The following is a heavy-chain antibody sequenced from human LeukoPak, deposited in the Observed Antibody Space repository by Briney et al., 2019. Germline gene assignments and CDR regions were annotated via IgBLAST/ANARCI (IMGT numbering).Heavy chain of an antibody. CDR3: ARDREQWLHGGAFDI. J-gene: IGHJ3*02. Sequence: PGGSLRLSCAASGFTFSDDYISWIRQAPGKGLEWVSYISNSGYTIYYADSVKGRFTISRDNAENSLYLQMNSLRAEDTAVYYCARDREQWLHGGAFDIWGQGTMVTVSS. CDR2: ISNSGYTI. V-gene: IGHV3-11*04. D-gene: IGHD6-19*01. CDR1: GFTFSDDY.